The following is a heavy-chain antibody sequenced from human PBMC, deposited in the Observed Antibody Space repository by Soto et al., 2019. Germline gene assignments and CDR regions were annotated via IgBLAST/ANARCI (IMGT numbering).Heavy chain of an antibody. CDR3: ARAGGITTPGTFDY. D-gene: IGHD6-13*01. Sequence: PWGSLRLSCAAAGFTFSTYVMHWVRQAPGKGLEWVAHISSDGNNKYYADSVKGRFTISRDNFKNSLYLQMSSLRADDTAVYYCARAGGITTPGTFDYWGHGTLVTSPQ. J-gene: IGHJ4*01. CDR1: GFTFSTYV. CDR2: ISSDGNNK. V-gene: IGHV3-30-3*01.